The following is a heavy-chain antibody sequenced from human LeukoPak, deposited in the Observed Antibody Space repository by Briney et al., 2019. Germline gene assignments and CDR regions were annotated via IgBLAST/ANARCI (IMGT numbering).Heavy chain of an antibody. CDR1: GGSISSGSYY. Sequence: SETLSLTCTVSGGSISSGSYYWSWIRRPAGKGLEWIGRIYTSGSTNYNPSLKSRVTISVDTSKNQFSLNLTSVTAADTAVYYCARFTPQGYGWGGYNRFDPWGQGTLVTVSS. J-gene: IGHJ5*02. D-gene: IGHD3-16*01. V-gene: IGHV4-61*02. CDR3: ARFTPQGYGWGGYNRFDP. CDR2: IYTSGST.